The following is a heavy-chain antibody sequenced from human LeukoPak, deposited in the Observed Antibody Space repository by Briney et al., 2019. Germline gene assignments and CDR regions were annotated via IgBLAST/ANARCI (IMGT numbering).Heavy chain of an antibody. V-gene: IGHV3-23*01. D-gene: IGHD4/OR15-4a*01. CDR3: AKCLGDGTNYYFAH. J-gene: IGHJ4*02. CDR2: ISGSGDNS. Sequence: GGSLRLSCAASGFTSSSYAMGWVRLAPGKGLEWVSLISGSGDNSYYADSVKGRFTISRDNSKNTLYLQMSSLRAEDTALYYCAKCLGDGTNYYFAHWGQGTLVTVSS. CDR1: GFTSSSYA.